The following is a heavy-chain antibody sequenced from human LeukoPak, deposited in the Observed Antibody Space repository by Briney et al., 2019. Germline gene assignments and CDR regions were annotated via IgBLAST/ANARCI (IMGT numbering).Heavy chain of an antibody. J-gene: IGHJ4*02. CDR1: GYTFTSYD. D-gene: IGHD3-10*02. Sequence: ASVKVSCKASGYTFTSYDINWVRQAPGQGLEWMGWISGYNGKTDYSQKFHGRVTMTTDTSTSTAYMELRSLKSDDTAVYYCARDITVFLVAPGYWGQGTLVTVSS. CDR3: ARDITVFLVAPGY. V-gene: IGHV1-18*01. CDR2: ISGYNGKT.